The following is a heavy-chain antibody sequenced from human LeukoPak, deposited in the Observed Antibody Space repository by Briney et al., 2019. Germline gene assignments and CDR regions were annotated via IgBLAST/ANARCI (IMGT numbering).Heavy chain of an antibody. Sequence: PGGSLRLSCAASGFTFSNAWMSWVRQAPGKGLEWVGRIKSKTDGGTTDYAAPVKGRFTISRDDSKNTLYLQMNSLKTEDTAVYYCTTPAGGDEGFDYWGQGTLVTVSS. V-gene: IGHV3-15*01. J-gene: IGHJ4*02. D-gene: IGHD3-16*01. CDR1: GFTFSNAW. CDR2: IKSKTDGGTT. CDR3: TTPAGGDEGFDY.